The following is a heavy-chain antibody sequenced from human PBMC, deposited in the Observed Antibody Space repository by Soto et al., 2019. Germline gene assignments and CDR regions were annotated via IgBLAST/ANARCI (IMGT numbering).Heavy chain of an antibody. V-gene: IGHV4-39*01. CDR3: TRQIYDSSGFYYAY. J-gene: IGHJ4*01. D-gene: IGHD3-22*01. CDR2: IYSLGNT. Sequence: QMQLQESGPGLVKPSETLSLTCTVSAGSISSSSYYWGWIRQPPGQGLEWLGTIYSLGNTYYNPSLKSRVTISVDKSKSQLFLKLSSVTAPDTAVYYCTRQIYDSSGFYYAYWGHGTLVTVSS. CDR1: AGSISSSSYY.